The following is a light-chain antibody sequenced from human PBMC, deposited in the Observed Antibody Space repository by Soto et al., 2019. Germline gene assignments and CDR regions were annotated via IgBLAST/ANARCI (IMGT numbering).Light chain of an antibody. CDR2: EVT. J-gene: IGLJ3*02. CDR1: INDVGGYNY. Sequence: QSVLTQPASVSGSSGQSITISCTGTINDVGGYNYVSWYQHHPGKAPKLMIYEVTNRPSGVSDRFSGSKSGNTASLTISGLQAEDEGDYYCSSYTITSTCVFGGGTQLTVL. CDR3: SSYTITSTCV. V-gene: IGLV2-14*01.